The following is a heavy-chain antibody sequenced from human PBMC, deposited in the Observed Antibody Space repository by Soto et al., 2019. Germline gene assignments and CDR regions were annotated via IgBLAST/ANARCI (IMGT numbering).Heavy chain of an antibody. CDR2: VYYSGTT. CDR1: GGSISSYY. V-gene: IGHV4-59*01. Sequence: SETLSLTCTVSGGSISSYYWTWIRQPPGKGLEWVGYVYYSGTTYYNPSLQSRVTISVDTSKDQFSLKVKSVTAADTAIYYCARAGSTWRYFFDYWGQGSLVTVSS. J-gene: IGHJ4*02. CDR3: ARAGSTWRYFFDY. D-gene: IGHD6-13*01.